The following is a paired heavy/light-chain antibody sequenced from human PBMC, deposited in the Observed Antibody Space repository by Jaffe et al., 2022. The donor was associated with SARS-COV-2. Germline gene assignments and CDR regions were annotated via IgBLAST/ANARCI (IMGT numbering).Heavy chain of an antibody. Sequence: QVQLVQSGAEVKKPGASVKVSCKASGYTFTSYGISWVRQAPGQGLEWMGWISAYNGNTNYAQKLQGRVTMTTDTSTSTAYMELRSLRSDDTAVYYCARDGRWCSSTSCYAYNPYYYYYYMDVWGKGTTVTVSS. CDR2: ISAYNGNT. D-gene: IGHD2-2*01. CDR3: ARDGRWCSSTSCYAYNPYYYYYYMDV. V-gene: IGHV1-18*01. J-gene: IGHJ6*03. CDR1: GYTFTSYG.
Light chain of an antibody. J-gene: IGLJ2*01. CDR2: GNS. CDR3: QSYDSSLSVV. CDR1: SSNIGAGYD. Sequence: QSVLTQPPSVSGAPGQRVTISCTGSSSNIGAGYDVHWYQQLPGTAPKLLIYGNSNRPSGVPDRFSGSKSGTSASLAISGLQAEDEADYYCQSYDSSLSVVFGGGTKLTVL. V-gene: IGLV1-40*01.